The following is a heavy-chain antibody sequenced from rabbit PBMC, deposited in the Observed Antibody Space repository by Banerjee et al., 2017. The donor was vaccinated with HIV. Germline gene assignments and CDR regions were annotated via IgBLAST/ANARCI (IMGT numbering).Heavy chain of an antibody. CDR3: ARDWASDAGAYYPL. V-gene: IGHV1S45*01. CDR2: IYAGSSGIT. D-gene: IGHD1-1*01. Sequence: QEQLEESGGDLVKPEGSLTLTCTASGFSFSSSYWICWVRQAPGKGLELIACIYAGSSGITYYANWAKGRFTISKTSSTTVTLQMTSLTAADTATYFCARDWASDAGAYYPLWGPGTLVTVS. CDR1: GFSFSSSYW. J-gene: IGHJ4*01.